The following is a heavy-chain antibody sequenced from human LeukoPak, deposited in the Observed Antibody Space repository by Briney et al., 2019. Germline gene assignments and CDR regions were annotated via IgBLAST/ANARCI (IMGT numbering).Heavy chain of an antibody. V-gene: IGHV4-59*01. CDR1: GGSISSDY. Sequence: SETLSLTCTVSGGSISSDYWSWIRQPPGKGLEWIGYIYYSGSTNYNPSLKSRVSISIDTSKNQFSLKLRSVTAADTAVYYCARYYYDSSGYYYVLDYWGQGTLVTVSS. CDR3: ARYYYDSSGYYYVLDY. D-gene: IGHD3-22*01. CDR2: IYYSGST. J-gene: IGHJ4*02.